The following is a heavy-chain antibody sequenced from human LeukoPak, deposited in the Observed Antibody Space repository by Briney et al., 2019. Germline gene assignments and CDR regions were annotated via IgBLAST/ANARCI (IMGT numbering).Heavy chain of an antibody. Sequence: GGSLRLSCAASGFTFSTYSMNWVRQAPGKGLEWVSSITSSSFDISYADSVKGRFTTSRDNAQNSLYLQMNSLRAEDTAVYYRVRLAKNPGTRIGFDPWGQGTLVTVSS. V-gene: IGHV3-21*01. D-gene: IGHD2/OR15-2a*01. CDR1: GFTFSTYS. J-gene: IGHJ5*02. CDR3: VRLAKNPGTRIGFDP. CDR2: ITSSSFDI.